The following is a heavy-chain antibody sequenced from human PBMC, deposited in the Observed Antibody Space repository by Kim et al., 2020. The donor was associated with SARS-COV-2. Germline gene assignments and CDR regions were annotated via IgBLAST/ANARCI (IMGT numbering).Heavy chain of an antibody. CDR1: GGTFSSYA. D-gene: IGHD6-13*01. V-gene: IGHV1-69*13. CDR2: IIPIFGTA. J-gene: IGHJ1*01. Sequence: SVKVSCKASGGTFSSYAISWVRQAPGQGLEWMGGIIPIFGTANYAQKFQGRVTITADESTSTAYMELSSLRSEDTAVYYCAKNEQQLVTEYFQHWGQGTLVTVSS. CDR3: AKNEQQLVTEYFQH.